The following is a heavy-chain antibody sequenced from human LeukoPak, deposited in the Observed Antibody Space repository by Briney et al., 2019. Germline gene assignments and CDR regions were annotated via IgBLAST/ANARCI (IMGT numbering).Heavy chain of an antibody. J-gene: IGHJ3*02. Sequence: PSQTLSLTCTVSGGSISSGGYYWSWIRQPPGKGLEWIGYIYYSGSTYYNPSLKSRVTISVDTSKNQFSLKLSSVTAADTAVYYCARGLQQWIILGAFDIWGQGTMVTVSS. CDR3: ARGLQQWIILGAFDI. V-gene: IGHV4-30-2*01. CDR1: GGSISSGGYY. CDR2: IYYSGST. D-gene: IGHD6-19*01.